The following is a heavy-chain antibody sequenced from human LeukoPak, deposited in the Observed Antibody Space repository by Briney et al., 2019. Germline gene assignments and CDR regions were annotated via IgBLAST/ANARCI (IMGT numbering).Heavy chain of an antibody. D-gene: IGHD4-17*01. J-gene: IGHJ4*02. CDR3: ARGLLYGDSLRYYFDY. CDR2: INHSGST. CDR1: GGSFSGYY. V-gene: IGHV4-34*01. Sequence: PSETLSLTCAVYGGSFSGYYWSWIRQPPGKGLEWIGEINHSGSTNYNPSLKSRVTISVDTSKNQFSLKLSSVTAADTAVYYCARGLLYGDSLRYYFDYWGQGTLVTVSS.